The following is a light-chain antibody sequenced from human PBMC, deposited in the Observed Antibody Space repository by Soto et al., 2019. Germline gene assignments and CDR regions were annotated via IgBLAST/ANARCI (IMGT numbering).Light chain of an antibody. CDR1: SSDVGAYNS. V-gene: IGLV2-23*01. CDR2: KGT. J-gene: IGLJ1*01. Sequence: QSVLAQPASVSGSPGQSITISCTGTSSDVGAYNSVSWYQQHPHKAPQVIIYKGTQRPSGVSNRFSGSTSGNAASLTISGLQAVDEADYFCCSSAPESPYVFGNGTKLPVL. CDR3: CSSAPESPYV.